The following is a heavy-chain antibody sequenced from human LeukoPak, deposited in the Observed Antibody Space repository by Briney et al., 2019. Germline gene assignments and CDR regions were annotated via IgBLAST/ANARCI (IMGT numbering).Heavy chain of an antibody. CDR2: IKQDGSEK. D-gene: IGHD6-19*01. V-gene: IGHV3-7*01. Sequence: GGSLRLSCAASGFTFSRYWMTWVRQAPGKGLEWVANIKQDGSEKYYVDSVKGRFTIYRDNAKNSLSLEMNSLRGEDTAVYYCAGTHYEAVAGRGWFDPWGQGTLVTVSS. CDR3: AGTHYEAVAGRGWFDP. J-gene: IGHJ5*02. CDR1: GFTFSRYW.